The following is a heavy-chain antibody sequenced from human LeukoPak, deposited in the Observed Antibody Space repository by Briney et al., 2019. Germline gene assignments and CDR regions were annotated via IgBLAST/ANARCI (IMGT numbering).Heavy chain of an antibody. CDR1: GCTFTGYY. CDR2: INPKSGGT. J-gene: IGHJ3*02. CDR3: ARNLWFGESSDAFDM. D-gene: IGHD3-10*01. V-gene: IGHV1-2*02. Sequence: ASVKVSCKASGCTFTGYYMHWVRQAPGQGLEWMGWINPKSGGTNYAQKFQGRVTMTRDTSISTAYMEMSRLRSDDTAVYYCARNLWFGESSDAFDMWGQGTMVTVSS.